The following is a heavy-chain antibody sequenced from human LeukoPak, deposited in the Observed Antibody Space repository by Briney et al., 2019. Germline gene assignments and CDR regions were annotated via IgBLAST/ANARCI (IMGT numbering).Heavy chain of an antibody. V-gene: IGHV4-59*10. CDR1: GGSISSYY. CDR3: ARVWDSSSWYRGYYYYGMDV. J-gene: IGHJ6*02. D-gene: IGHD6-13*01. Sequence: SETLSLTCTVYGGSISSYYWSSIRQPAGKGLEWLGRIYTSGSTNYNPSLKGRVTMSVYTSKIQFSLKLGSVTAADTAVYYCARVWDSSSWYRGYYYYGMDVWGQGTTVTVSS. CDR2: IYTSGST.